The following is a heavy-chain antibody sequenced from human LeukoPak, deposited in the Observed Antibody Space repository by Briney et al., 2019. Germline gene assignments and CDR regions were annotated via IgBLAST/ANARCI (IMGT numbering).Heavy chain of an antibody. CDR1: GGSISSSNW. D-gene: IGHD6-6*01. V-gene: IGHV4-4*02. Sequence: PSETLSLTCAVSGGSISSSNWWTWVRQPPGKGLEWIGNIYHSGSTKYNPSLKSRVTISVDKSKNQFSLSLSSVTAADTAFYHCARVNGSSYFFDYWGQGTLVTVSS. CDR2: IYHSGST. CDR3: ARVNGSSYFFDY. J-gene: IGHJ4*02.